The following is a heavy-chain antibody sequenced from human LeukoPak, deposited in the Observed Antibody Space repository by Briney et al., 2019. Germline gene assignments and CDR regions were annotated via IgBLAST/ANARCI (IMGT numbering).Heavy chain of an antibody. CDR1: GFIFSSYG. CDR2: IWYDGSNK. D-gene: IGHD1-26*01. CDR3: ARDRGSGSYYFPDY. Sequence: PGGSLRLSCAASGFIFSSYGMHWVRQAPGKGLEWVAVIWYDGSNKYYADSVKGRFTISRDNSKNTLYLQMNSLRAEDTAVYYCARDRGSGSYYFPDYWGQGTLVTVSS. J-gene: IGHJ4*02. V-gene: IGHV3-33*01.